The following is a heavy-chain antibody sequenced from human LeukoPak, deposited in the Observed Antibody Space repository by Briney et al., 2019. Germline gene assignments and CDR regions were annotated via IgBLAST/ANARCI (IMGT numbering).Heavy chain of an antibody. CDR3: ARHVWAAGTGPIDY. D-gene: IGHD6-13*01. V-gene: IGHV1-18*01. Sequence: GASVKVSCKASGYTFTSYDISWVRQAPGQGLELMGWISAYNGNTNYAQNLQGRVTMTTDTSTSTAYMELRSLRSDDTAVYYCARHVWAAGTGPIDYWGQGTLVTVSS. CDR2: ISAYNGNT. J-gene: IGHJ4*02. CDR1: GYTFTSYD.